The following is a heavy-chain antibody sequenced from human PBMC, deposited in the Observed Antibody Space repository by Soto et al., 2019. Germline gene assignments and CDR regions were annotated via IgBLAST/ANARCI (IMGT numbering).Heavy chain of an antibody. D-gene: IGHD4-17*01. CDR2: IIPILGIA. Sequence: ASVKVSCKASGGTFSSYTISWVRQAPGQGLEWMGRIIPILGIANYAQKFQGRVTITADKSTSTAYMELSSLRSEDTAVYYCARGGVTRNYYYYYMDVWGKGTTVTVSS. V-gene: IGHV1-69*02. CDR3: ARGGVTRNYYYYYMDV. CDR1: GGTFSSYT. J-gene: IGHJ6*03.